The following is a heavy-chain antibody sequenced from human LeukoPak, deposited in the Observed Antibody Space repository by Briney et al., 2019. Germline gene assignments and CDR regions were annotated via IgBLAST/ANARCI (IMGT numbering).Heavy chain of an antibody. V-gene: IGHV3-21*01. D-gene: IGHD5-18*01. Sequence: PGGSLRLSCAASGFTFSTYSMNWVRQAPGKGLEWVSSISGSSSYIYYADSVKGRFTISRDNAKNSLYLQMNNLRAEDTAVYYCARERGDSFTAMVTGYFDYWGQGTLVTVSS. CDR2: ISGSSSYI. CDR1: GFTFSTYS. J-gene: IGHJ4*02. CDR3: ARERGDSFTAMVTGYFDY.